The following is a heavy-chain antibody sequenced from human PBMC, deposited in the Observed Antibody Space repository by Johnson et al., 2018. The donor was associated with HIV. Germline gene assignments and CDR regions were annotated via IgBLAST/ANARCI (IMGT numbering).Heavy chain of an antibody. CDR3: AKDQTPHLAAAGDDAFDI. J-gene: IGHJ3*02. CDR2: NPNGGST. CDR1: GFTVSSNY. D-gene: IGHD6-13*01. Sequence: QLVESGGGVVRPGGSLRLSCAASGFTVSSNYMSCVRQAPGNGLELVGQVNPNGGSTYLIDSGKDRFNISRDNAKNTLHLQMNSLRAEDTAVYYCAKDQTPHLAAAGDDAFDIWGQGTMVTVSS. V-gene: IGHV3-25*04.